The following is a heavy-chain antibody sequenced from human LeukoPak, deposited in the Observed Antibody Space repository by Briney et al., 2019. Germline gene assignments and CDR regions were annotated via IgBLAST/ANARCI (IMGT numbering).Heavy chain of an antibody. V-gene: IGHV3-53*01. CDR3: TRDQRYYDSSGNLFDY. D-gene: IGHD3-22*01. CDR2: IYSGGST. J-gene: IGHJ4*02. CDR1: GFTVSSNY. Sequence: GGSLRLSCAASGFTVSSNYMSWVRQAPGKGLEWVSVIYSGGSTYYADSVKGRFTISRDNSKNTLYLQMNSLSAEDTAVYYCTRDQRYYDSSGNLFDYWGQGTLVTVSS.